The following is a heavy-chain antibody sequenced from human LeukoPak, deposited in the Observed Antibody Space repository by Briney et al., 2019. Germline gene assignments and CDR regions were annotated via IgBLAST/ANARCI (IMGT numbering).Heavy chain of an antibody. V-gene: IGHV3-30*02. J-gene: IGHJ3*02. Sequence: GGSLRLSCAASGFTFSSYGMHWVRQAPGKGLEWVAFIRYDGSNKYYADSVKGRFTISRDNAKNSLYLQMNSLRAEDTAVYYCARPPWGSYDSSGHDAFDIWGQGTMVTVSS. CDR3: ARPPWGSYDSSGHDAFDI. D-gene: IGHD3-22*01. CDR2: IRYDGSNK. CDR1: GFTFSSYG.